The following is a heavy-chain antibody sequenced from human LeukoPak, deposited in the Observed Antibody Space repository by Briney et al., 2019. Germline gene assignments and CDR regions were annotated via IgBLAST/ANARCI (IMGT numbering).Heavy chain of an antibody. Sequence: SETLSLTCTVSGGSISSHYWSWIRQPPGKGLEWIGNIHYTGSTNYNPSLKSRVTMSVDTSKNHFSLKVTSVTAADTAVYYCAISVGDWFDPWGQGTLVTVSS. CDR1: GGSISSHY. J-gene: IGHJ5*02. D-gene: IGHD1-26*01. CDR2: IHYTGST. V-gene: IGHV4-59*11. CDR3: AISVGDWFDP.